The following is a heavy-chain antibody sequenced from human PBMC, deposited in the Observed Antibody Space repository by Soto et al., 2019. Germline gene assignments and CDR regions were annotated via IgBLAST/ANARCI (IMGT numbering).Heavy chain of an antibody. V-gene: IGHV4-61*01. D-gene: IGHD5-18*01. CDR1: GGYVSSGSYY. CDR3: ARALTVDTAMVSLYYFDY. Sequence: SETLSLTCTVSGGYVSSGSYYWSWIRQPPGKGLEWIGYIYYSGSTNYNPSLKSRVTISVDTSKNQFSLKLSSVTAADTAVYYCARALTVDTAMVSLYYFDYWGQGTLVTVSS. J-gene: IGHJ4*02. CDR2: IYYSGST.